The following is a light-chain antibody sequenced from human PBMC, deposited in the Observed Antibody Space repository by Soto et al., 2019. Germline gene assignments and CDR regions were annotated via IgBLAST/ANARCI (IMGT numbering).Light chain of an antibody. CDR1: QSISPW. V-gene: IGKV1-6*02. J-gene: IGKJ5*01. Sequence: ILMTQSPSTLSASVGDRVTITCRASQSISPWLAWYQQKLGKAPKLLIYAASSLQSGVPSRFSGSGSGTDFTLTISSLQPEDFATYYCLQDYNYPLTFGQGTRLEI. CDR3: LQDYNYPLT. CDR2: AAS.